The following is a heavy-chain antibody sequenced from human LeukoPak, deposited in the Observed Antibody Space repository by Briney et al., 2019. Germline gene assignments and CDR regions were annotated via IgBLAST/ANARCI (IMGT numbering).Heavy chain of an antibody. V-gene: IGHV3-7*03. J-gene: IGHJ4*02. CDR1: GFTFNSYW. CDR2: IKQDGSEK. D-gene: IGHD5-12*01. CDR3: ARDGPRDGYNS. Sequence: GGSLRLSCAASGFTFNSYWMHWVRQAPGKGLDWVANIKQDGSEKYYVDSVKGRFTISRDNAKNSLYLQMNSLRAEDTAVYYCARDGPRDGYNSWGQGTLVTISS.